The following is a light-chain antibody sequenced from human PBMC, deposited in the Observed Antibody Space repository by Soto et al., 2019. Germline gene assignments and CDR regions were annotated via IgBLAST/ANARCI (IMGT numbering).Light chain of an antibody. J-gene: IGKJ1*01. V-gene: IGKV1-5*03. Sequence: SQSPSTLSEKVGDRVTITCRASESISTWLAWYQQKPGKAPNLLIYKASSLESGVPSRFSGSGSGTEFTLTISSLQPDDFATYYCLQDYNHPWTFAHGTTAAI. CDR1: ESISTW. CDR3: LQDYNHPWT. CDR2: KAS.